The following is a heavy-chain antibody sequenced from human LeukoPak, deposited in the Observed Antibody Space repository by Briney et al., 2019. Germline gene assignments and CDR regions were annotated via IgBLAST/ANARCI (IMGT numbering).Heavy chain of an antibody. D-gene: IGHD3-3*01. CDR2: INPNSGRT. CDR3: ARVRVLERSFDY. CDR1: GYTFTGYY. Sequence: ASVKLSCKASGYTFTGYYMHWVRQAPGQGLEWMGWINPNSGRTNYAQKFQGRVTMTRDTSISPAYMELSRLSSDDTAVYYCARVRVLERSFDYWGQGTLVTVSS. J-gene: IGHJ4*02. V-gene: IGHV1-2*02.